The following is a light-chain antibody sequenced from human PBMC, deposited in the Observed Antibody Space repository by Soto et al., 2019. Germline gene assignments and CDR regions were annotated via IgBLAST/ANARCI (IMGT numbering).Light chain of an antibody. CDR1: SSDIGPYEY. CDR2: EVS. Sequence: QSALTQPASVSGSPGQSITISCSGASSDIGPYEYVSWYQHHPGRAPKLLIYEVSNRPSGVSYRFSGSKSGNTASLTISGLQAEDEGDYYCTTFAPGRIYVFGSGTKVTVL. CDR3: TTFAPGRIYV. J-gene: IGLJ1*01. V-gene: IGLV2-14*01.